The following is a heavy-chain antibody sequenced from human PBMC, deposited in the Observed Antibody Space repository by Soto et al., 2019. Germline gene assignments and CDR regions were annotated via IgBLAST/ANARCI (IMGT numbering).Heavy chain of an antibody. CDR1: GGSISSSSYY. Sequence: SETLSLTCTVSGGSISSSSYYWGWIRQPPGKGLEWIGSIYYSGSTYYNPSLKSRVTISVDTSKNQFSLKLSSVTAADTAVYYYARHCSGGSCYYGYFDYWGQGTLVTVSS. CDR2: IYYSGST. D-gene: IGHD2-15*01. V-gene: IGHV4-39*01. J-gene: IGHJ4*02. CDR3: ARHCSGGSCYYGYFDY.